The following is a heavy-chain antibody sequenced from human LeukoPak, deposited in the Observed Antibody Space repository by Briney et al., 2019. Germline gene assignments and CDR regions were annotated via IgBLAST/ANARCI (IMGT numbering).Heavy chain of an antibody. J-gene: IGHJ4*02. V-gene: IGHV1-2*06. CDR2: INPNNGGT. CDR1: GYTFTSYY. Sequence: ASLKVSCKASGYTFTSYYIHRVRQAPGQGLEWMGRINPNNGGTNYAQKFQGRVTMTRDTSISTAYMELSRLRSDDTAVYYCARADDTDYWGQGTLVAVSS. D-gene: IGHD3-22*01. CDR3: ARADDTDY.